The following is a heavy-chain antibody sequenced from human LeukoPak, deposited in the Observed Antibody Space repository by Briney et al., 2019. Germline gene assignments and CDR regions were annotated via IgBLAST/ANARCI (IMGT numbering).Heavy chain of an antibody. V-gene: IGHV3-23*01. D-gene: IGHD2-15*01. CDR1: GFTFSNAW. CDR3: AKYCSGGSCYSGLDY. Sequence: PGESLRLSCAASGFTFSNAWMSWVRQAPGKGLEWVSSIRGTTDNTYYADSVKGRFTISRDNSKNTLYLQMNSLRAEDTAVYYCAKYCSGGSCYSGLDYWGQGTLVTVSS. J-gene: IGHJ4*02. CDR2: IRGTTDNT.